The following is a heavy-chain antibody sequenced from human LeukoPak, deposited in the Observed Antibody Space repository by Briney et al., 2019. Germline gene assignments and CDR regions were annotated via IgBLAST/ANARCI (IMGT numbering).Heavy chain of an antibody. CDR2: INYSGSST. Sequence: GGSLRLSCAASGFSFSSYVMSWVRQAPGKGLEWVSVINYSGSSTYHADSVKGRFTISRDNSKNTLHLQMNSLRAEDTAVYYCANYGSVSYFAYWGQGTLVTVSS. J-gene: IGHJ4*02. CDR1: GFSFSSYV. CDR3: ANYGSVSYFAY. V-gene: IGHV3-23*05. D-gene: IGHD3-10*01.